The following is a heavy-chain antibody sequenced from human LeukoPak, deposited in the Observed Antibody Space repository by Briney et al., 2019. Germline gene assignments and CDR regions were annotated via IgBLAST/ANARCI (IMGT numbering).Heavy chain of an antibody. CDR1: GFTSSSYA. J-gene: IGHJ4*02. Sequence: PGRSLRLSCAASGFTSSSYAIHWVRQAPGKGLEWGAVISYDGSDIYYADSVKGRFTISRDNSKNTLYLQLNSLRAEDTAIYYCAKRFTYSSTWYYFEYWGEGTLVTVSS. CDR3: AKRFTYSSTWYYFEY. V-gene: IGHV3-30*18. D-gene: IGHD6-13*01. CDR2: ISYDGSDI.